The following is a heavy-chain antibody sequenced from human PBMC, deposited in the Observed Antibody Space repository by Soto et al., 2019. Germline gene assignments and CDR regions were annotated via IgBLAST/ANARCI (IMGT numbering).Heavy chain of an antibody. V-gene: IGHV1-69*06. CDR1: GSTFDYYV. D-gene: IGHD3-22*01. J-gene: IGHJ4*02. CDR2: LIPIFGTA. Sequence: ASVKVSCKASGSTFDYYVIHWVRQAPGQGPEWMGGLIPIFGTANYAQKFQGRVTMTADTSTSTAYMELSSLRSEDTAVYYCARELNTDSSAYYSFAYWGQGTLVTVSS. CDR3: ARELNTDSSAYYSFAY.